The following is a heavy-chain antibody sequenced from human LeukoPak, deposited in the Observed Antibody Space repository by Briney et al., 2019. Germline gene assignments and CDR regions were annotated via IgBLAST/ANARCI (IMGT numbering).Heavy chain of an antibody. Sequence: ASVKVSCKASGNTFTGYYMHWVRQAPGQGLEWTGWINPNSDGTNYAQKFQGRVTMTRDTSISTAYMELSRLRSDDTAVYYCARVKHGWFGELFHYWGQGTLVTVSS. V-gene: IGHV1-2*02. CDR2: INPNSDGT. CDR3: ARVKHGWFGELFHY. D-gene: IGHD3-10*01. J-gene: IGHJ4*02. CDR1: GNTFTGYY.